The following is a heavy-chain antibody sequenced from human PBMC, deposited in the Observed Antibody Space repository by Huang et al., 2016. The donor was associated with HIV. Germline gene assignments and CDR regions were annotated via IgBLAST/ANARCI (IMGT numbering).Heavy chain of an antibody. J-gene: IGHJ6*02. D-gene: IGHD3-16*01. CDR1: GGSLSDYY. Sequence: QVQLHQWGAGLVKPSETLSLTCAVYGGSLSDYYWSWVRQPQGKGLEWIGEINYNGTTNNNPSRKGRVIMSMDASKNQFSLKMWSATAADTAVYYSARVRRGYGYAWDYYGLDVWGQGTTVFVSS. V-gene: IGHV4-34*01. CDR2: INYNGTT. CDR3: ARVRRGYGYAWDYYGLDV.